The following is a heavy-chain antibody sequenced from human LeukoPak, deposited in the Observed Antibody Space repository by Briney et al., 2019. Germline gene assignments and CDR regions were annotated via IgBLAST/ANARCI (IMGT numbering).Heavy chain of an antibody. CDR2: IYYSGST. CDR1: GGSTSSYY. J-gene: IGHJ3*02. CDR3: ARGWELHDAFDI. V-gene: IGHV4-59*01. D-gene: IGHD2-15*01. Sequence: SETLSLTCTVSGGSTSSYYWSWIRQPPGKGLEWIGYIYYSGSTNYNPSLKSRVTISVDTSKNQFSLKLSSVTAADTAVYYCARGWELHDAFDIWGQGTMVTVSS.